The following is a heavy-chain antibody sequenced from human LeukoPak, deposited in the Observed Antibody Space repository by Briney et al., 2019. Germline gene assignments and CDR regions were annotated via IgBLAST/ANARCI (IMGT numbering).Heavy chain of an antibody. Sequence: SVKASCKASGGTFSSYAISWVRQAPGQGLEWMGRIIPILGIANYAQKFQGRVTITADKSTSTAYMELSSLRSEDTAVYYCARLPDTIFGVVITKGYYGMDVWGQGTTVTVSS. CDR3: ARLPDTIFGVVITKGYYGMDV. D-gene: IGHD3-3*01. V-gene: IGHV1-69*04. J-gene: IGHJ6*02. CDR2: IIPILGIA. CDR1: GGTFSSYA.